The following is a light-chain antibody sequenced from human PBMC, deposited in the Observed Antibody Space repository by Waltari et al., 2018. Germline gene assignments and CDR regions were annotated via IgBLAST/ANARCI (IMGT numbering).Light chain of an antibody. Sequence: DIQMTQSPSTLSASVGDRFNITCRASQSISNWLAWYQQKPGKATKLRIYKASTLESGVPSRFSGSGSGTEFTLTISSLQPDDFATYYCQQYNSYSLLTFGGGTKVEIK. V-gene: IGKV1-5*03. CDR2: KAS. CDR1: QSISNW. J-gene: IGKJ4*01. CDR3: QQYNSYSLLT.